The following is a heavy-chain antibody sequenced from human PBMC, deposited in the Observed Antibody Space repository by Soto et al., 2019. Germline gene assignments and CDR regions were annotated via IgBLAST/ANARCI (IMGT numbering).Heavy chain of an antibody. Sequence: ASVKVSCKASGGTFSSYAISWVRQAPGQGLEWMGGIIPIFGTANYAQKFQGRVTITADESTSTAYMELSSLRSEDTAVYYCASPWDGYYDILTGYGYYYYYGMDVWGQGTTVTVS. CDR3: ASPWDGYYDILTGYGYYYYYGMDV. CDR2: IIPIFGTA. J-gene: IGHJ6*02. V-gene: IGHV1-69*13. CDR1: GGTFSSYA. D-gene: IGHD3-9*01.